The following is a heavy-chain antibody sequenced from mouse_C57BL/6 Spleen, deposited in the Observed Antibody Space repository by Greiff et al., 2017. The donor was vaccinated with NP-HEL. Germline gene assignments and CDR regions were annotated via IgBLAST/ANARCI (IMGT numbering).Heavy chain of an antibody. CDR2: IYPRSGNT. CDR1: GYTFTSYG. CDR3: ASPGTVTGILDY. D-gene: IGHD4-1*01. J-gene: IGHJ2*01. Sequence: VKLMESGAELARPGASVKLSCKASGYTFTSYGISCVKQRTGQGLEWIGEIYPRSGNTYYNEKFKGKATLTADKSSSTAYMELRSLTSEDSAVYFCASPGTVTGILDYWGQGTTLTVSS. V-gene: IGHV1-81*01.